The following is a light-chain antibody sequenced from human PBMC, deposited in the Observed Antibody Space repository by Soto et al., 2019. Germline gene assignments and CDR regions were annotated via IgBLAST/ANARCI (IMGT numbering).Light chain of an antibody. Sequence: DIQMTQSPSTLTASVGDRASLTCRASQSISSWLAWYQQKPGKAPKLLIYDASSLDSGVPPRFSGSGSGTDFTLAISSLQPEDSATYYCLQDINYPWTFGQGTKV. CDR2: DAS. J-gene: IGKJ1*01. CDR1: QSISSW. V-gene: IGKV1-5*01. CDR3: LQDINYPWT.